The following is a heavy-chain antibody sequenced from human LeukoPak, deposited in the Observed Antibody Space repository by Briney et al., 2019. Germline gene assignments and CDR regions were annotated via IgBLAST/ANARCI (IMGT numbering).Heavy chain of an antibody. CDR1: GFTFSSYA. Sequence: PGGSLRLSCAASGFTFSSYAMSWVRQAPGKGLEWVSAISGSGGSTYYADSVEGRFTISRDNFKNTLYLQMNSLRAEDTAVYYCAKGYSSGWYYFDYWGQGTLVTVSS. J-gene: IGHJ4*02. D-gene: IGHD6-19*01. CDR2: ISGSGGST. CDR3: AKGYSSGWYYFDY. V-gene: IGHV3-23*01.